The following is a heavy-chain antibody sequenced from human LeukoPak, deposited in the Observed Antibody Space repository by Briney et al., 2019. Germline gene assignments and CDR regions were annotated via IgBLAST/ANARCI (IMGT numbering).Heavy chain of an antibody. CDR3: ARDTYYYDSSGYWADY. CDR2: IYTSGST. Sequence: SETLSLTCTVSGGSISSYYWSWIRQPAGKGLEWIGRIYTSGSTNYNPSLKSRVTMSVDTSKNQFSLKLSSVTAADTAVYYCARDTYYYDSSGYWADYRGQGTLVTVSS. V-gene: IGHV4-4*07. J-gene: IGHJ4*02. D-gene: IGHD3-22*01. CDR1: GGSISSYY.